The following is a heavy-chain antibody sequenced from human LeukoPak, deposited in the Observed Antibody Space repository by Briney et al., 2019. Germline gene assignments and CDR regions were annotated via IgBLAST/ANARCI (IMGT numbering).Heavy chain of an antibody. CDR2: MNPNSGNT. CDR1: GYTFTSYD. D-gene: IGHD3-3*01. J-gene: IGHJ4*02. Sequence: ASVKVSCKASGYTFTSYDINWVRQATGQGLEWMGWMNPNSGNTGYAQKFQGRVTMTRNTSIGTAYMELSSLRSEDTAVYYCARELRGTIFGVAGSGWDYWGQGTLVTVSS. V-gene: IGHV1-8*01. CDR3: ARELRGTIFGVAGSGWDY.